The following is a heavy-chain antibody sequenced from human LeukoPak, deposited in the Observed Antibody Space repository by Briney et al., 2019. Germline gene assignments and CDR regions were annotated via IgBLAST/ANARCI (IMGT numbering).Heavy chain of an antibody. V-gene: IGHV3-23*01. J-gene: IGHJ4*02. D-gene: IGHD2-15*01. CDR1: GFTFSSYA. CDR3: AKGNLLPWVLRGHN. Sequence: GGSLRLSCAASGFTFSSYAMSWVRQAPGKGLEWVSAISGSGGSTYYADSVKGRFTISRDNSKNTLYLQMNSLRAEDTAVYYCAKGNLLPWVLRGHNWGQGTLVTVSS. CDR2: ISGSGGST.